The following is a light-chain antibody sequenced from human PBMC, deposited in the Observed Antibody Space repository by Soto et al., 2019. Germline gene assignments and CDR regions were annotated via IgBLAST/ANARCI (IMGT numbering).Light chain of an antibody. V-gene: IGKV1-27*01. CDR3: QKYNPAPLT. J-gene: IGKJ3*01. CDR2: AYS. CDR1: DTISVY. Sequence: DIQMTQSPSSLSASVGDRVTITCRASDTISVYLAWYQHKPGKVPERLIYAYSILHSWVTSRFSGSRSDTEFALTISRLQPEDLGTYYCQKYNPAPLTVGPGTKVEIK.